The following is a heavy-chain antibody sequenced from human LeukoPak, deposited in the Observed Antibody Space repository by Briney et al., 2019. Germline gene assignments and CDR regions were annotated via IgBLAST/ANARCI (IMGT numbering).Heavy chain of an antibody. D-gene: IGHD3-22*01. J-gene: IGHJ5*02. Sequence: SETLSLTCTVSGGSISSGDYYWSWIRQPPGKGLEWIAYMYYSGSTYYNPSLKSRVTMSADTSKNQLSLKLSSVAAADTAVYYCARPYYYDSRIDPWGQGILVTVSS. CDR1: GGSISSGDYY. V-gene: IGHV4-30-4*01. CDR2: MYYSGST. CDR3: ARPYYYDSRIDP.